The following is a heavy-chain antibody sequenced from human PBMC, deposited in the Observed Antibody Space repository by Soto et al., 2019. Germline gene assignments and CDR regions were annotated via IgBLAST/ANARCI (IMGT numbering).Heavy chain of an antibody. V-gene: IGHV1-69*13. J-gene: IGHJ6*02. CDR2: IIPIFGTA. CDR3: ARDRRYCSGGSCYYYGMDV. Sequence: EASVKVSCKASGGTFSSYAISWVRQAPGQGLEWMGGIIPIFGTANYAQKVQGRVTITADASTSTAYMELSSLRSEDTAVYYCARDRRYCSGGSCYYYGMDVWGQGTTVTVSS. D-gene: IGHD2-15*01. CDR1: GGTFSSYA.